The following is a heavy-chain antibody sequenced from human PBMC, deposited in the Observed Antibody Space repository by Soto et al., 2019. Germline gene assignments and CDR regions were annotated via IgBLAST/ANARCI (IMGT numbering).Heavy chain of an antibody. CDR3: ARERTIFGVVSMFDP. CDR1: GYTFTSYG. V-gene: IGHV1-18*01. CDR2: ISAYNGNT. Sequence: VASVKVSCKASGYTFTSYGISWVRQAPGQGLEWMGWISAYNGNTNYAQKLQGRVTMTTDTSTSTAYMELRSLRSDDTAVYYCARERTIFGVVSMFDPWGQGTLVTVSS. J-gene: IGHJ5*02. D-gene: IGHD3-3*01.